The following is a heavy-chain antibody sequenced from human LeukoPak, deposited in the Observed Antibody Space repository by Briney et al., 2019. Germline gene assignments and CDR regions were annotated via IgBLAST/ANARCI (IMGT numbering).Heavy chain of an antibody. CDR1: GYTFTSYG. V-gene: IGHV1-18*01. CDR3: ARDTDYYGSGSYSYFDY. CDR2: ISAYNGNT. J-gene: IGHJ4*02. D-gene: IGHD3-10*01. Sequence: ASVKVSCKASGYTFTSYGISWVRQAPGQGLEWMGWISAYNGNTNYAQKFQGRVTITADKSTSTAYMELSSLRSEDTAVYYCARDTDYYGSGSYSYFDYWGQGTLVTVSS.